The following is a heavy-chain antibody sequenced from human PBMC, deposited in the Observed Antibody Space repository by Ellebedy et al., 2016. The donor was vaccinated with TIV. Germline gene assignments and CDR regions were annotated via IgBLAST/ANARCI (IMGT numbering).Heavy chain of an antibody. CDR2: IWYDGSNK. J-gene: IGHJ4*02. D-gene: IGHD3-22*01. Sequence: PGGSLRLSCAASGFTFSSHGMAWVRQAPGKGLEWVAVIWYDGSNKYYGDSVKGRFTISRDNSKNTLHLQMNSLRGEDTAVYYCARSRGKISSYSDTSGYVDYWGQGTLVTVSS. V-gene: IGHV3-33*08. CDR3: ARSRGKISSYSDTSGYVDY. CDR1: GFTFSSHG.